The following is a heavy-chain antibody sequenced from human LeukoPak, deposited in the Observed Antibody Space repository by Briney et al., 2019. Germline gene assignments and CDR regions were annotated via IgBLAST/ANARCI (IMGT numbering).Heavy chain of an antibody. CDR2: INPNSGGT. J-gene: IGHJ4*02. CDR3: ARGDYVWGSYLLFDY. Sequence: GASVKVSCKTSGYIFAGYYMHWVRQAPGQGLEWMGWINPNSGGTNYAQKFQGRVTTTRDTSISTAYMELSRLRSDDTAVYYCARGDYVWGSYLLFDYWGQGTLVTVSS. V-gene: IGHV1-2*02. CDR1: GYIFAGYY. D-gene: IGHD3-16*02.